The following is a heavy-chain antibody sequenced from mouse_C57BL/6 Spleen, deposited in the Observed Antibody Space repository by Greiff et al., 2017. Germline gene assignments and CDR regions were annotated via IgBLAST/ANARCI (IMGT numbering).Heavy chain of an antibody. CDR3: ARGDGYDAWFAY. CDR1: GYTFTGYW. CDR2: ILPGSGST. V-gene: IGHV1-9*01. D-gene: IGHD2-2*01. Sequence: VKLQESGAELMKPGASVKLSCKATGYTFTGYWIEWVKQRPGHGLEWIGEILPGSGSTNYNEKFKSKATFTADTYSNTAYMQLSSLTTEDSAIYYCARGDGYDAWFAYWGQGTLVTVSA. J-gene: IGHJ3*01.